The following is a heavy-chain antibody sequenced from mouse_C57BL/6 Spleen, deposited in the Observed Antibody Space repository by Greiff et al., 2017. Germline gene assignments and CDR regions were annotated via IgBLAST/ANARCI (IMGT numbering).Heavy chain of an antibody. CDR3: ARRGGGGYFDY. J-gene: IGHJ2*01. V-gene: IGHV1-19*01. CDR1: GYTFTDYY. D-gene: IGHD1-1*02. CDR2: INPYNGGT. Sequence: EVQLQQSGPVLVKPGASVKMSCKASGYTFTDYYMNWVKQSHGKSLEWIGVINPYNGGTSYNQKFKGKAILTVDKSSSTAYMELNSLTSEDSAVYYCARRGGGGYFDYWGQGTTLTVSS.